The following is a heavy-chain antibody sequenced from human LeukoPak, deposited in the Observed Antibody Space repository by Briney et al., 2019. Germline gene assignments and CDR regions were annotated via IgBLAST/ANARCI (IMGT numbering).Heavy chain of an antibody. CDR1: GYTFTGYY. CDR3: ARAPPAAGIAAAGTFLDY. V-gene: IGHV1-2*02. CDR2: INPNSGGT. D-gene: IGHD6-13*01. Sequence: ASVKVSCKASGYTFTGYYMHWVRQAPGQGLEWMGWINPNSGGTNYAQKFQGRVTMTRDTSISTAYMELSRLRSDDTAVYYCARAPPAAGIAAAGTFLDYWGQGTLVTVSS. J-gene: IGHJ4*02.